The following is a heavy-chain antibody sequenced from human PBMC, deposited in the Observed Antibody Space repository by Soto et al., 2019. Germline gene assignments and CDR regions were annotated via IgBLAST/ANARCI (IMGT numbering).Heavy chain of an antibody. V-gene: IGHV1-3*01. J-gene: IGHJ6*02. Sequence: QVQLVQSGAEVKKPGASVKVSCKASGYTFTSYAMHWVRQAPGQRLEWMGWINAGNGNTKYSQKFQGRGTITRDTSASTAYMKLSSLRSEDTAVYYCASSYSNYALIDYYYYGMDVWGQGTTVTVSS. D-gene: IGHD4-4*01. CDR1: GYTFTSYA. CDR2: INAGNGNT. CDR3: ASSYSNYALIDYYYYGMDV.